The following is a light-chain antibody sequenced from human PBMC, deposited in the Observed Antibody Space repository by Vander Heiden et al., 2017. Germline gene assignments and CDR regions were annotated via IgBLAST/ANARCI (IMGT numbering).Light chain of an antibody. CDR1: RNVSSSY. Sequence: ELVSKQPPCILSSSRGERAILSCWARRNVSSSYLTWYQQKPGQAPRLLIYGASSMATGIPDRFSGSGSGTDFTLTISRLEPEDFAVYYCQQSYSSPYTFGQGTKLEIK. J-gene: IGKJ2*01. CDR2: GAS. V-gene: IGKV3-20*01. CDR3: QQSYSSPYT.